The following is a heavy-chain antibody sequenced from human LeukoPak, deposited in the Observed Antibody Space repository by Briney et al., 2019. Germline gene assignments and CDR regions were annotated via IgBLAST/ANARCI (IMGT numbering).Heavy chain of an antibody. J-gene: IGHJ4*02. CDR2: ISANSGDT. V-gene: IGHV1-18*01. CDR1: GYTFTING. Sequence: ASVKVSCTASGYTFTINGISWVRQAPGRGLEWMGWISANSGDTIYAEKFHGRVTLTRDTSTGTAYMELNSLTYDDTAVYYCARDRWYAFDYWGQGTLVTVSS. D-gene: IGHD6-13*01. CDR3: ARDRWYAFDY.